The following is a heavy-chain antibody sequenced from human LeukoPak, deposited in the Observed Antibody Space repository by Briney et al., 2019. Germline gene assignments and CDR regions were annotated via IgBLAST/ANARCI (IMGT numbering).Heavy chain of an antibody. CDR3: ARENRAMVGGVNVTQYNWLDT. CDR1: GDSVSSNGAA. V-gene: IGHV6-1*01. J-gene: IGHJ5*02. D-gene: IGHD3-10*01. CDR2: TYYRSKWYN. Sequence: SQTLSLTCAISGDSVSSNGAAWNWIRQSPSRGLEWLGRTYYRSKWYNDYAVSVKSRITIKPDTSKNQFSLQLNSVTPEDTAVYFCARENRAMVGGVNVTQYNWLDTWAQGTLVTVSS.